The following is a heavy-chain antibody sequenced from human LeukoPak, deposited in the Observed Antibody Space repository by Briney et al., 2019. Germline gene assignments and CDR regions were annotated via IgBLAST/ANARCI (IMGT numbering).Heavy chain of an antibody. CDR2: ISYDGRNK. V-gene: IGHV3-30*04. Sequence: PVGSLRLSCAASGFTFSGYAMHWVRQAPGQGLECVAVISYDGRNKYYADSVKGRFTISRDNSKNTLHLQMNSLRAEDTAVYYCARGRPLDYYDSCGYYPFDYWGQGTLVTVSS. CDR3: ARGRPLDYYDSCGYYPFDY. J-gene: IGHJ4*02. CDR1: GFTFSGYA. D-gene: IGHD3-22*01.